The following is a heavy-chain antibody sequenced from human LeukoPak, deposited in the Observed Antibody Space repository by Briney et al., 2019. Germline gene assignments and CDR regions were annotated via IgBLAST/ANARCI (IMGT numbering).Heavy chain of an antibody. V-gene: IGHV1-69*05. D-gene: IGHD2-2*01. CDR3: ASSIVVVPAAISAYYYYYMDV. Sequence: ASVKVSCKGSGGTFSSYAISWVRQAPEQGLEWMGGIIPIFGTANYAQKFQGRVTITTDESTSTAYMELSSLRSEDTAVYYCASSIVVVPAAISAYYYYYMDVWGKGTTVTVSS. CDR1: GGTFSSYA. J-gene: IGHJ6*03. CDR2: IIPIFGTA.